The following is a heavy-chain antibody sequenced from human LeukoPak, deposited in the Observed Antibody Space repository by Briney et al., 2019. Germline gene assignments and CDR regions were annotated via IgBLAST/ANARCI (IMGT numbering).Heavy chain of an antibody. CDR3: AKDSQHGFYDSSGFRAPFDC. J-gene: IGHJ4*02. V-gene: IGHV3-7*01. D-gene: IGHD3-22*01. CDR1: GFTFSSYW. CDR2: IKQDGTEK. Sequence: GGSLRLSCAASGFTFSSYWMSWVRQAPGEGLEWVANIKQDGTEKNYVDSVKGRFAISRDNAKNSLYLQMNSLRAEDTAVYYCAKDSQHGFYDSSGFRAPFDCWGQGTLVTVSS.